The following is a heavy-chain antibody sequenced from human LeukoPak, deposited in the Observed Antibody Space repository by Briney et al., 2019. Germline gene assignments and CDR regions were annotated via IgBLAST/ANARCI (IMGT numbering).Heavy chain of an antibody. D-gene: IGHD3-10*01. CDR1: GGSISSSSYY. V-gene: IGHV4-39*01. CDR2: IYYSGST. Sequence: SETLSLTCTVSGGSISSSSYYWGWIRQPPGKGLEWIGSIYYSGSTYYNPSLKSRVTISVDTSKNQFSLELSSVTAADTAVYYCARQGRRGRYYGSGSYYFDYWGQGTLVTVSS. J-gene: IGHJ4*02. CDR3: ARQGRRGRYYGSGSYYFDY.